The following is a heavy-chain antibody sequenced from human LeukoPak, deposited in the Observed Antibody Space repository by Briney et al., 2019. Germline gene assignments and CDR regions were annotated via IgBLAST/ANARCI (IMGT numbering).Heavy chain of an antibody. Sequence: SETLSLTCTVSGGSISSYYWSWIRQPPGKGLEWIGYIYYSGSTNYNPSLKSRVTISVDTSKNQFSLKLSSVTAADTAVYYCARHRLWFGELLPNFDYWGQGALVTVSS. CDR3: ARHRLWFGELLPNFDY. CDR1: GGSISSYY. D-gene: IGHD3-10*01. J-gene: IGHJ4*02. CDR2: IYYSGST. V-gene: IGHV4-59*08.